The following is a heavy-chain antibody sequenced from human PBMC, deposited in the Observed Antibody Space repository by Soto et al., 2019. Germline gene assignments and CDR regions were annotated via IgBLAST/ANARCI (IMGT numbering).Heavy chain of an antibody. CDR1: GYSFTSYL. D-gene: IGHD3-3*01. J-gene: IGHJ6*02. CDR2: IYPGDSDT. V-gene: IGHV5-51*01. CDR3: ARHKKQDDFDYYYGMDV. Sequence: GESLKISCKGSGYSFTSYLIGGVGQMPGKGLEWMGIIYPGDSDTRYSPSFQGQVTISADKSISTAYLQWSSLKASDTAMYYCARHKKQDDFDYYYGMDVWGQGTTVTVSS.